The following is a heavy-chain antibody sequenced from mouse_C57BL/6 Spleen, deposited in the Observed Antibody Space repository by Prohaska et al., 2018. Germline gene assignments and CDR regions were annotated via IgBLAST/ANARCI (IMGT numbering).Heavy chain of an antibody. CDR2: INPNNGGT. V-gene: IGHV1-26*01. Sequence: SVKISCKASGYTFTYYYMNWVKQSHGKSLEWIGDINPNNGGTSYNQKFKGKATLTVDKSASTAYMELRSLTSEDSAVYYCAKTYYYGSSYGYFDVWGTGTTVTVSS. CDR3: AKTYYYGSSYGYFDV. D-gene: IGHD1-1*01. CDR1: GYTFTYYY. J-gene: IGHJ1*03.